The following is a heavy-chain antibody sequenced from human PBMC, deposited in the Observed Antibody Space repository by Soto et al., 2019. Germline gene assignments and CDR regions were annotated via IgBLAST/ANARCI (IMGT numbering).Heavy chain of an antibody. D-gene: IGHD6-19*01. V-gene: IGHV4-59*01. Sequence: QVQLQESGPGLVKPSETLSLTCTVSGGSISSYYWSWIRQPPGKGLEWIGYIYYSGSTNYNPSLKSRVTISVDTSKNQFSLKLSSVTAADTAVYYCARGIGIAVDGFDYWGQGTLVTVSS. CDR3: ARGIGIAVDGFDY. J-gene: IGHJ4*02. CDR1: GGSISSYY. CDR2: IYYSGST.